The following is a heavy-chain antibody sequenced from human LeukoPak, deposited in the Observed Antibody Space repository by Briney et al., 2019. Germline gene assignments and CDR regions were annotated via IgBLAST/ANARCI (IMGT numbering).Heavy chain of an antibody. CDR2: IKKDGSEK. J-gene: IGHJ4*02. CDR3: TTDTWYSAGH. Sequence: PGGSLRLSCTASXXXXSGXWMAXIXQXPGXGXEWVAIIKKDGSEKYYVDSMKGRFTISRDNAKNSLFLQMNSLRAEDTAIYYCTTDTWYSAGHWGQGTLVTVSS. V-gene: IGHV3-7*03. D-gene: IGHD2-15*01. CDR1: XXXXSGXW.